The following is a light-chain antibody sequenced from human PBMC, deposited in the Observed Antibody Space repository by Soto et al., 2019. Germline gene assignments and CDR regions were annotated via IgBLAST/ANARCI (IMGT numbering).Light chain of an antibody. J-gene: IGKJ1*01. V-gene: IGKV3-15*01. CDR3: QQYNKWPPWT. Sequence: EIVMTQSPVTLSVSPGEGATLFCRASQSVRNNLAWYQQKPGLAPRLLIYAVSTRATGVPARFSGNGSETEFNLTISGLQSDDFALYYCQQYNKWPPWTFGQGTKVEIK. CDR1: QSVRNN. CDR2: AVS.